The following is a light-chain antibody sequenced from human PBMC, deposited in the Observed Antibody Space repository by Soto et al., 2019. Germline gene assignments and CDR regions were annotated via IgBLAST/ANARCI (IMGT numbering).Light chain of an antibody. CDR3: CSYAAHFLYV. J-gene: IGLJ1*01. V-gene: IGLV2-11*01. CDR1: SSDVGVSNY. CDR2: AVT. Sequence: QSVLTQPRSVSGSPGQSVTISCTGTSSDVGVSNYVSWYQQHPGRAPKLIIYAVTRRPSGVPDRFSGSKSGNTASLTISGLQAEDEGDYYCCSYAAHFLYVFGTGTKVTVL.